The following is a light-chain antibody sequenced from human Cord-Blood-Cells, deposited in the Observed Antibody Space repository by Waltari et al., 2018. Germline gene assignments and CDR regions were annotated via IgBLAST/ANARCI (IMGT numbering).Light chain of an antibody. CDR1: SSDVGGYNY. CDR2: DVS. V-gene: IGLV2-14*01. CDR3: CSYAGSYSWV. J-gene: IGLJ3*02. Sequence: QSALTQPASVSGSPGQSITISCTGTSSDVGGYNYVSWYQQHPGKVPKLMIYDVSKRPSGVSNRFSGSKSGNTASLTISGLQAEDEADSYCCSYAGSYSWVFGGGTKLTVL.